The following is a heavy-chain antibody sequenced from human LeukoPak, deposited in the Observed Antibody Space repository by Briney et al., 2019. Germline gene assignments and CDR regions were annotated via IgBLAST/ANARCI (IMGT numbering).Heavy chain of an antibody. CDR1: X. CDR2: INPNSGGT. CDR3: ARVGYYESSGYYEY. D-gene: IGHD3-22*01. Sequence: XMHXVXQAXXXXLXWXGXINPNSGGTNYAQKFQGRVTMTRDTSISTVYMELSRLRSDDTAVYYCARVGYYESSGYYEYWGQGTLVTVSS. J-gene: IGHJ4*02. V-gene: IGHV1-2*02.